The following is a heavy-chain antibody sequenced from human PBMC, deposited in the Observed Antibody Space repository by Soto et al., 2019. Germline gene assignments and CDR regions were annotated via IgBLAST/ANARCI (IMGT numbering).Heavy chain of an antibody. CDR1: SGSIASSY. CDR3: ARLQKLRYPDY. V-gene: IGHV4-59*08. CDR2: IYYSGST. D-gene: IGHD3-9*01. Sequence: SETLSLTSPLTSGSIASSYGRWIRQPPGKGLEWIGYIYYSGSTNYNPSLKSRVTISVDTSKNQFSLKLSSVTAADTAVYYCARLQKLRYPDYWGQGTLVTVS. J-gene: IGHJ4*02.